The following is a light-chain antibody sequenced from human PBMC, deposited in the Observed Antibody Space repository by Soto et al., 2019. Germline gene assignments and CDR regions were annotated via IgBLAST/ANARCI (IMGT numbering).Light chain of an antibody. J-gene: IGKJ2*01. V-gene: IGKV1-33*01. Sequence: DIQMTQSPSSLSASVGDRVTITCQASQDISNYLNWYQQKPGKAPKLLIYDASNLETGVPSRFSGSGSGTDSTFTITSLQPEDIATYYCQQYDNLPPYTFGQGTKLDIK. CDR2: DAS. CDR3: QQYDNLPPYT. CDR1: QDISNY.